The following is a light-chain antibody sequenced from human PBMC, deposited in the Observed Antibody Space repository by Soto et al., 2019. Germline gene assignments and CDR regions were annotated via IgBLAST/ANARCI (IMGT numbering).Light chain of an antibody. CDR2: EVN. J-gene: IGLJ1*01. Sequence: QSVLTQPASVSGSPGQSITISCTGTSSDVGGYNYVSWYQQHPGKAPKLMIYEVNNRPSGISNRFSGSKSGNTASLTISGLQAEDEADYYCSSYTSSSPLDVFGTGTKVTVL. CDR1: SSDVGGYNY. CDR3: SSYTSSSPLDV. V-gene: IGLV2-14*01.